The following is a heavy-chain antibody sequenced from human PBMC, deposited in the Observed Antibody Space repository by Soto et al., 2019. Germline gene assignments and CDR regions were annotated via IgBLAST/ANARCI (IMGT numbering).Heavy chain of an antibody. J-gene: IGHJ4*02. CDR1: GGSISNGDNF. CDR3: AIVNLVGAAYSFDS. D-gene: IGHD1-26*01. V-gene: IGHV4-30-4*01. Sequence: QVQLEESGPGLVKPSQTLSLTCSVFGGSISNGDNFWSWIRQPPGKGLEWIGYIYYSGNTYYNPSLTSLVTLSVDTSKNEFALRMSSVAAPDTAVYYCAIVNLVGAAYSFDSCGQGTLVDVSS. CDR2: IYYSGNT.